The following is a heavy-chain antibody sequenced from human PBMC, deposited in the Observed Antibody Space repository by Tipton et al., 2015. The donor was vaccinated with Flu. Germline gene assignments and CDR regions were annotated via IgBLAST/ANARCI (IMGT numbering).Heavy chain of an antibody. CDR2: IKQDGSEK. Sequence: GSLRLSCAASGFIFSDYWMIWFRQAPGKGLEWVANIKQDGSEKHYVNSVKGRFTIFRDNARNSLYLQMNGLRAEDTAVYYCARGGLAPGNYWGQGTLVTVSS. V-gene: IGHV3-7*01. J-gene: IGHJ4*02. CDR1: GFIFSDYW. D-gene: IGHD3-3*02. CDR3: ARGGLAPGNY.